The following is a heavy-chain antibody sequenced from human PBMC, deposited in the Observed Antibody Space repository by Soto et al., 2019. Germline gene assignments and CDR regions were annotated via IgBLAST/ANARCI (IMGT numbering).Heavy chain of an antibody. V-gene: IGHV4-59*01. CDR1: GGYISSYY. D-gene: IGHD7-27*01. CDR2: IYYSGST. CDR3: AREALGYYYYGMDV. J-gene: IGHJ6*02. Sequence: SETLSLTCTVSGGYISSYYWSWIRQPPGKGLEWIGYIYYSGSTNYNPSLKSRVTISVDTSKNQFSLKLSSVTAADTAVYYCAREALGYYYYGMDVWGQGTTVTISS.